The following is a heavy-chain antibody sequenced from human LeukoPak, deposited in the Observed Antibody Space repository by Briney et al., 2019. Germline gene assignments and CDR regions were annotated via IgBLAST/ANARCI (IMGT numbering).Heavy chain of an antibody. CDR2: INPNNGGT. V-gene: IGHV1-2*02. J-gene: IGHJ3*02. D-gene: IGHD2-21*01. CDR1: GYTFSDYF. CDR3: ARSDRRAYCGGDCIDAFDI. Sequence: ASVKVSCKASGYTFSDYFIHWVRQAPGQGLEWMGWINPNNGGTKYAQKFQGRVTMTRDTSISTAYMELSRLRSDDTAVYYCARSDRRAYCGGDCIDAFDIRGQGTMVTVSS.